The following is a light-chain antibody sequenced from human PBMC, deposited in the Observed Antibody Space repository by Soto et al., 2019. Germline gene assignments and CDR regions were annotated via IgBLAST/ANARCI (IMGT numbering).Light chain of an antibody. CDR1: QSVLYSSNNKNY. V-gene: IGKV4-1*01. J-gene: IGKJ4*01. CDR2: WAS. CDR3: QQYYSTLPLT. Sequence: DIVMTQSPDSLAVSLGERATINCKSSQSVLYSSNNKNYLAWYQQKPGQPPKLLIYWASTRESGVPDRFSGSGSGTDFTLTISSLQAEDVAFYYWQQYYSTLPLTFGGGTKVEIK.